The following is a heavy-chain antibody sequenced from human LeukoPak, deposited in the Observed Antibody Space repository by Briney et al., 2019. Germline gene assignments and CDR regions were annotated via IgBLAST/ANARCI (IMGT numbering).Heavy chain of an antibody. Sequence: GASVKVSCKASGYIFTSYYIHWVRQAPGQGLGWMGIINPIDGGTNYAQKFQGRVTMTRDTSTSTVYMELSSLRSEDTAVYYCARRVSRRTPPDYWGQGILVTVSS. CDR1: GYIFTSYY. CDR2: INPIDGGT. V-gene: IGHV1-46*03. CDR3: ARRVSRRTPPDY. D-gene: IGHD1-14*01. J-gene: IGHJ4*02.